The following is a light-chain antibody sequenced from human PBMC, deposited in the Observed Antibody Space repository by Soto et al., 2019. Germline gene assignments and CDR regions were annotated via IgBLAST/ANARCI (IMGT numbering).Light chain of an antibody. CDR3: QSYDSSLRGAVV. J-gene: IGLJ2*01. V-gene: IGLV1-40*01. CDR2: GNS. CDR1: SSNIGAGYD. Sequence: QSVLTQPPSVSGAPGQRVTISCTGSSSNIGAGYDVHWYQQLPGTAPKLLIYGNSNRPSGVPDRFSGSKSGTSASLAITGLQAEDEADYSCQSYDSSLRGAVVFGGGTQLTVL.